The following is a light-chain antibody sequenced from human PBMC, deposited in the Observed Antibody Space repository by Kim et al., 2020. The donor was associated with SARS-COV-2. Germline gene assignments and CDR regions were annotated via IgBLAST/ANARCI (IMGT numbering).Light chain of an antibody. CDR1: KLGDKY. J-gene: IGLJ2*01. CDR2: QDS. CDR3: QAWASSTVV. Sequence: SYELTQPPSVSVSPGQTASITCSGDKLGDKYACWYQQKPGQSPVLVIYQDSKRPSGLPERFSGSNSGNTATLTISGPQAMDEADYYCQAWASSTVVFGGG. V-gene: IGLV3-1*01.